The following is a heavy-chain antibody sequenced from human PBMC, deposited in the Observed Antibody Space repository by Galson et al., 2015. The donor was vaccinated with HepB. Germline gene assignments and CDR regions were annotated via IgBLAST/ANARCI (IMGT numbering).Heavy chain of an antibody. CDR3: ARALSGGSSLDY. Sequence: SLRLSCAASGFPFDDYTMHWVRQAPGKGLEWVSLISWRGDNTFYADSVKGRFTISRDNSKNSLYLQVNSLRSEDTALYYCARALSGGSSLDYWGQGTLVTVSS. CDR2: ISWRGDNT. D-gene: IGHD4-23*01. V-gene: IGHV3-43*01. CDR1: GFPFDDYT. J-gene: IGHJ4*02.